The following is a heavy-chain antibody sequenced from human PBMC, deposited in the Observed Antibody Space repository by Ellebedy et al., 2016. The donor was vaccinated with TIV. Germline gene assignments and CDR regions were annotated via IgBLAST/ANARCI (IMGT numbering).Heavy chain of an antibody. CDR2: IYQDGSFR. CDR1: GFSFRSYW. D-gene: IGHD3-16*01. CDR3: ARRGSYGDYAVQVNSWLDR. J-gene: IGHJ5*02. Sequence: GESLKISCAASGFSFRSYWMSWVRQAPGKGLEWVANIYQDGSFRYYVDSVKGRFTISRDNANNALFLQMNSLRAKDTALYYCARRGSYGDYAVQVNSWLDRWGRGTLVTVSS. V-gene: IGHV3-7*01.